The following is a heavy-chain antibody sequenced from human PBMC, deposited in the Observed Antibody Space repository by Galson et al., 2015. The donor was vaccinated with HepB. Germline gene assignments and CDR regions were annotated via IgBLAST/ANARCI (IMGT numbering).Heavy chain of an antibody. D-gene: IGHD6-19*01. J-gene: IGHJ4*02. CDR3: ANGPGYTSGWDYFDY. CDR1: GFTFVNYA. V-gene: IGHV3-23*01. Sequence: LRLSCAASGFTFVNYAMTWVRQAPGQGLEWVSDISADSSLTHYADSVKGRFTISRDNSKNTLFLQMNSLRAEDTAVYHCANGPGYTSGWDYFDYWGQGTLVTVSS. CDR2: ISADSSLT.